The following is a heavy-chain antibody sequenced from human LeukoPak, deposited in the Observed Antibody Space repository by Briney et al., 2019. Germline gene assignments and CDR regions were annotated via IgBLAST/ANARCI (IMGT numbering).Heavy chain of an antibody. CDR2: ISGSGGST. D-gene: IGHD1-26*01. CDR3: AKRRVGATRGGEVDY. J-gene: IGHJ4*02. V-gene: IGHV3-23*01. Sequence: GGSLRLSCAASGFTFSSYAMSWVRQAPGKGLEWVSAISGSGGSTYYADSVKGRFTIPRDNSKNTLYLQMNSLRAEDTAVYYCAKRRVGATRGGEVDYWGQGTLVTVSS. CDR1: GFTFSSYA.